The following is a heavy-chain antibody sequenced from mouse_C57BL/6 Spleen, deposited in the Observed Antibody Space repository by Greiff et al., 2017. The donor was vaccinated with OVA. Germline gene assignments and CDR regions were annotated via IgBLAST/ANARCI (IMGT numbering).Heavy chain of an antibody. D-gene: IGHD1-1*01. CDR2: ISDGGSYT. Sequence: EVQLVESGGGLVKPGGSLKLSCAASGFTFSSYAMSWVRQTPEKRLEWVATISDGGSYTYYPDNVKGRFTISRDNAKNNLYLQMSHLKSEDTAMYYCARVGYYGSKPYFDYWGQGTTLTVSS. V-gene: IGHV5-4*01. J-gene: IGHJ2*01. CDR1: GFTFSSYA. CDR3: ARVGYYGSKPYFDY.